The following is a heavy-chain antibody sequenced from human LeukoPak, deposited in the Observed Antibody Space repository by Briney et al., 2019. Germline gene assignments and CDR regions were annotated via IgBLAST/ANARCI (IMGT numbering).Heavy chain of an antibody. V-gene: IGHV1-69*05. CDR2: IIPIFGTA. CDR3: ARVLDCSGGSCYRRAVKHWFDP. CDR1: GGTFSSYA. D-gene: IGHD2-15*01. J-gene: IGHJ5*02. Sequence: SVKVSCKASGGTFSSYAISWVRQAPGQGLEWMGGIIPIFGTANYAQKFQGRVTITTDESTSTAYMELSGLRSEDTAVYYCARVLDCSGGSCYRRAVKHWFDPWGQGTLVTVSS.